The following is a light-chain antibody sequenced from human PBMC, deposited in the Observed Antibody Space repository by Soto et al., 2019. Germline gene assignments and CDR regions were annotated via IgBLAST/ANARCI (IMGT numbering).Light chain of an antibody. Sequence: EIVLTQSPGTLSLSPGERATLSCRASQSVSNNYLAWYQQKPGQAPRLVIYGASNRATGIPDRFSASGSGTDFTLTISRLEPEDFAVYYCHQYVSWTFGQGTKVDI. V-gene: IGKV3-20*01. CDR2: GAS. CDR3: HQYVSWT. J-gene: IGKJ1*01. CDR1: QSVSNNY.